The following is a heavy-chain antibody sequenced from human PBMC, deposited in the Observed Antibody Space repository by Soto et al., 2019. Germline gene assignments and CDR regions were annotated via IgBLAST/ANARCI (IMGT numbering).Heavy chain of an antibody. J-gene: IGHJ5*02. CDR3: ARDADGGGWFDP. V-gene: IGHV4-30-4*01. CDR1: GGSISSGDYY. Sequence: SETLSLTCTVSGGSISSGDYYWTWIRQPPGKGLVWIGYIYYSGRTYYNPSLKSRLSISVDTSKNQFSLKLSSMTAADTAVYYCARDADGGGWFDPWGQGALVTVSS. CDR2: IYYSGRT. D-gene: IGHD2-15*01.